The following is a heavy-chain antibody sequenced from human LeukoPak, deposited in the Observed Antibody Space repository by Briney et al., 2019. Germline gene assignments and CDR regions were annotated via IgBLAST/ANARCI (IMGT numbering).Heavy chain of an antibody. D-gene: IGHD3-22*01. CDR3: ARASYSYDINGWVPFDY. CDR1: GGSISSSSHY. CDR2: ISNSGST. Sequence: SETLSLTCTVSGGSISSSSHYWGWIRQPPGKGLEWIGSISNSGSTYCNPSLKSRVTISGDTSKNQFSLRLSSVTAADTAVYYCARASYSYDINGWVPFDYWGQGTLVTVSS. V-gene: IGHV4-39*07. J-gene: IGHJ4*02.